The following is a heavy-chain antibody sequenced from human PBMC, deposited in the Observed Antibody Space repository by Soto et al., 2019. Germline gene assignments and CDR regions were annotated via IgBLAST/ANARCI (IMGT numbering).Heavy chain of an antibody. D-gene: IGHD5-12*01. V-gene: IGHV1-2*02. CDR3: ARESGGATATLDYYYFYMDV. J-gene: IGHJ6*03. Sequence: QVRLVQSGAEVKKPGASVTVSCKASGYRFSDYYLHWVRQAPGQGPEWMGCMNPNSGDTKYAQKFKGRVTMTSDTSVRTAFMELNWLKSDDTAVYYCARESGGATATLDYYYFYMDVWGIGTTVTVSS. CDR1: GYRFSDYY. CDR2: MNPNSGDT.